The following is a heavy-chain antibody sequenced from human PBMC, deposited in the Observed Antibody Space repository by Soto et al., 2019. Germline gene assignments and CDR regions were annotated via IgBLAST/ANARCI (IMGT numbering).Heavy chain of an antibody. CDR3: ARDFRITILDY. CDR2: ISSSSSTI. CDR1: GFTFSSYS. V-gene: IGHV3-48*01. J-gene: IGHJ4*02. D-gene: IGHD3-9*01. Sequence: GGSLRLSCAASGFTFSSYSMNWVRQAPGKGLEWVSYISSSSSTIYYADSVKGRFTISRDNAKNSLYLQMNSLRAEDTAVYYCARDFRITILDYWGQGTLVTVSS.